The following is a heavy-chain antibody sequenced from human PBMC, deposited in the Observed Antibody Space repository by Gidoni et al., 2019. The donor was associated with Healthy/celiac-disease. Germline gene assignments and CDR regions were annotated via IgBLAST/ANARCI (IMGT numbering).Heavy chain of an antibody. D-gene: IGHD5-12*01. Sequence: QVQLVESGGGVVQPGRSLRLSCAASGFTFSRYAMPWVRQAPGKGLEWVAVISYDGSNKYYADSVKGRFTISRDNSKNTLYLQMNSLRAEDTAVYYCARGEVATTQTLEPKNSFDYWGQGTLVTVSS. CDR3: ARGEVATTQTLEPKNSFDY. CDR1: GFTFSRYA. V-gene: IGHV3-30-3*01. CDR2: ISYDGSNK. J-gene: IGHJ4*02.